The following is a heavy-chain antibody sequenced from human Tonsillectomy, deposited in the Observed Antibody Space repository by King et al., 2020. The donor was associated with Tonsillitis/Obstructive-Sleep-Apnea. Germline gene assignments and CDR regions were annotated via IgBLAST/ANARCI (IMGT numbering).Heavy chain of an antibody. J-gene: IGHJ5*02. D-gene: IGHD1-14*01. V-gene: IGHV3-7*03. CDR3: ARAEGWFDP. Sequence: VQLVESGGGLVQPGGSLRLSCAVSGFTFSSYGMSWVRQAPGKGLEWVANIKQDGSEKNYVDSVKGRFTISRDNAKNSLYLQMNSLIAEDTAVYYCARAEGWFDPWGQGTLVTVSS. CDR1: GFTFSSYG. CDR2: IKQDGSEK.